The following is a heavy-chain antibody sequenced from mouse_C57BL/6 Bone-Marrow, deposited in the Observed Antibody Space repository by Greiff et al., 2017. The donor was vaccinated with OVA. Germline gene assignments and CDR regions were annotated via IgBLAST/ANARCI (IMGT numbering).Heavy chain of an antibody. J-gene: IGHJ3*01. CDR2: IYPGSGST. D-gene: IGHD3-2*02. CDR1: GYTFTSYW. Sequence: QVQLQQPGAELVKPGASVKMSCKASGYTFTSYWITWVKQRPGQGLEWIGDIYPGSGSTNYNEKFKSKATLTVDTSSSTAYMQLSSLTSEDSAVYYCARDSSGYNAWFAYGGQGTLVTVSA. CDR3: ARDSSGYNAWFAY. V-gene: IGHV1-55*01.